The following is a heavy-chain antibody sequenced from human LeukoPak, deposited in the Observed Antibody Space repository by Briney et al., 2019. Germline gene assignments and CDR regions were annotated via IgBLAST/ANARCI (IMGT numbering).Heavy chain of an antibody. CDR1: GFTFSNFA. CDR2: IVGSSST. V-gene: IGHV3-21*01. Sequence: GGSLRLSCATSGFTFSNFAMTWVRQAPGKGLEWVSSIVGSSSTYYADSLKGRFTISRDNAKNSLYLQMNSLRAEDTAVYYCARIGAGSSRDYWGQGTLVTVSS. D-gene: IGHD6-13*01. J-gene: IGHJ4*02. CDR3: ARIGAGSSRDY.